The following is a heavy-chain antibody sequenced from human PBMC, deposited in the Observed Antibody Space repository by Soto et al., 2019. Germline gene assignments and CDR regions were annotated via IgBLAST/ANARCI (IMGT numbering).Heavy chain of an antibody. CDR3: AAGVVGTRNYFYYYMDV. CDR2: IVVGSGDT. V-gene: IGHV1-58*02. Sequence: ASVKVSCKASGFTFSSSAMQWVRQARGQRLEWIGWIVVGSGDTNYAQKFQERVTITRDMSTNTAYMELSSLRSEDTALYYCAAGVVGTRNYFYYYMDVWGKGTTVTVSS. J-gene: IGHJ6*03. D-gene: IGHD6-19*01. CDR1: GFTFSSSA.